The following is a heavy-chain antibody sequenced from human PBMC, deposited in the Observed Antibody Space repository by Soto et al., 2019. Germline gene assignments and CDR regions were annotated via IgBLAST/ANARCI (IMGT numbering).Heavy chain of an antibody. D-gene: IGHD3-3*01. CDR1: GFTFSSFD. CDR3: AREARVFGKAFDV. CDR2: IGTAGDT. J-gene: IGHJ3*01. Sequence: GGSLRLSCAASGFTFSSFDMHWVRQPTGKGLEWVSAIGTAGDTYYPGSVKGRFTISRDNAKNSLHLQMNSLRAGDTAVYYCAREARVFGKAFDVWGQGTMVTVPS. V-gene: IGHV3-13*01.